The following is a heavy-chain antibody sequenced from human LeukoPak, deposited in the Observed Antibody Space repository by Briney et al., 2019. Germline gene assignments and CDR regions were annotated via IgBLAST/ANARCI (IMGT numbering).Heavy chain of an antibody. CDR2: ISGSGGST. J-gene: IGHJ5*02. CDR3: AKDRLFLNYYDSSGYYYDWFDP. V-gene: IGHV3-23*01. Sequence: GGSLRLSCAASGFTFSSYAMSWVRQAPGKGLEWVSAISGSGGSTYYADSVKGRFTISRDNSKNTLYLQMNSLRAEDTAVYYFAKDRLFLNYYDSSGYYYDWFDPWGQGTLVTVSS. CDR1: GFTFSSYA. D-gene: IGHD3-22*01.